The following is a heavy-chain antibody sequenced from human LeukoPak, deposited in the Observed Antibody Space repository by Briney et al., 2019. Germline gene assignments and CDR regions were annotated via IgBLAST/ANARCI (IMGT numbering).Heavy chain of an antibody. CDR2: IIPIFGTA. V-gene: IGHV1-69*01. J-gene: IGHJ6*04. CDR1: GGTFSSYA. D-gene: IGHD2-15*01. CDR3: AAGGGAGGTGQSGGNRYYYYYGMDV. Sequence: SVKVSCTASGGTFSSYAISWVRQAPGQGLEWMGGIIPIFGTANYAQKFQGRVTITADESTSTAYMELSSLRSEDTAVYYCAAGGGAGGTGQSGGNRYYYYYGMDVWGKGTTVTVSS.